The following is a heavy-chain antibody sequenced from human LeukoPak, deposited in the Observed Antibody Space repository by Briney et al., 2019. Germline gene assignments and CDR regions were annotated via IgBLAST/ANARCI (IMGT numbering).Heavy chain of an antibody. J-gene: IGHJ4*02. V-gene: IGHV4-59*08. D-gene: IGHD2-15*01. CDR3: ARHVAPDMDYFDY. CDR1: GGSISSYY. CDR2: IRYTGST. Sequence: SETLSLTCTVSGGSISSYYWSWIRQPPGKRPEWLAYIRYTGSTNYNPSLKSRLSLSVDTSKNQFSLTLTSVTAADTAVYYCARHVAPDMDYFDYWGPGTLVTVSP.